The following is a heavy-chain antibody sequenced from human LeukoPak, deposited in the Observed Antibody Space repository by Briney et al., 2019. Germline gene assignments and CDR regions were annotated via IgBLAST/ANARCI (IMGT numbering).Heavy chain of an antibody. Sequence: PSETLSLTCTVSGGSISSSSPYWGWIRQPPGKGLEWIGSIYYSGSSFDNPALKSRVTISVDTSKNQFSLKLSSVTAADTAVYYCARAAGKGGFDYWGQGTLVTVSS. CDR1: GGSISSSSPY. CDR3: ARAAGKGGFDY. CDR2: IYYSGSS. J-gene: IGHJ4*02. V-gene: IGHV4-39*01. D-gene: IGHD6-13*01.